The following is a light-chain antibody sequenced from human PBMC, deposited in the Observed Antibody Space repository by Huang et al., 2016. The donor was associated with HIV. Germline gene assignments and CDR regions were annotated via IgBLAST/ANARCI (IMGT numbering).Light chain of an antibody. J-gene: IGKJ4*01. CDR3: QQRSNWPPLT. CDR1: QSVSSD. V-gene: IGKV3-11*01. Sequence: EIVLTQSPATLSLSPGERATLSCEASQSVSSDLAWYQQKPGQAPRLLIYDATNRAAGIPARFSGSGSGTDFTLTISSLEPEDFAVYYCQQRSNWPPLTFGGGTKVEIK. CDR2: DAT.